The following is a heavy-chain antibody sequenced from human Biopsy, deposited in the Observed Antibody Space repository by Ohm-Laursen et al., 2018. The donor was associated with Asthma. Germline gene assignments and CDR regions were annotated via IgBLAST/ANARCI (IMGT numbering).Heavy chain of an antibody. CDR3: ARVKDGYNFDY. D-gene: IGHD5-24*01. CDR2: IYHSGST. J-gene: IGHJ4*02. V-gene: IGHV4-30-2*01. Sequence: TLSLTCAVSGGSISSGGYSWSWIRQPPGKGLEWIGYIYHSGSTYYNPSLKSRVTISVDRSKNQFSLKLSSVTAADTAVYYCARVKDGYNFDYWGQGTLVPVSS. CDR1: GGSISSGGYS.